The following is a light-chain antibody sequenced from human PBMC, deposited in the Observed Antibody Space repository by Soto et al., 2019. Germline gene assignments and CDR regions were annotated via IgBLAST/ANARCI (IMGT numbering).Light chain of an antibody. V-gene: IGKV1-5*03. CDR2: TVS. Sequence: DIQMTQSPSTLSASVGDRVTITCRASQTISNWLAWYQQKPEKAPKFLIYTVSTLESGVPSRFSGAGSGTEFSLTISSLQPDDFATYYCQQYKTYPWTFGQGTKV. CDR1: QTISNW. J-gene: IGKJ1*01. CDR3: QQYKTYPWT.